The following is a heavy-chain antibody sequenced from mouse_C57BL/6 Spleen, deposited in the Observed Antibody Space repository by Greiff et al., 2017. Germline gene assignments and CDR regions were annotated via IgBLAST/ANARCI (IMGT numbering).Heavy chain of an antibody. CDR1: GFTFSSYA. CDR3: AREGAPNYFDY. J-gene: IGHJ2*01. Sequence: EVKLVESGGGLVKPGGSLKLSCAASGFTFSSYAMSWVRQTPEKRLEWVATISDGGSYTYYPDNVKGRFTISRDNAKNNLYLQMSHLKSEDTAMYYCAREGAPNYFDYWGQGTTLTVSS. V-gene: IGHV5-4*01. CDR2: ISDGGSYT.